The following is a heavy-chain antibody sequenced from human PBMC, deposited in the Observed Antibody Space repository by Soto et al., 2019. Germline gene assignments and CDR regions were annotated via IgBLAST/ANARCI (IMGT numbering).Heavy chain of an antibody. CDR1: GFTFSNNA. Sequence: EVQLLESGGGVVQPGGSLRLSCLGSGFTFSNNAMSWVRQAPGKGLEWVSSISGSGAKTYYADSVKGRFTISRDNSKKPHDVQMDGLRGEDTAVYYGARDLEDGDEPPRSFGLDGWGHGTTVTVSS. J-gene: IGHJ6*02. CDR3: ARDLEDGDEPPRSFGLDG. V-gene: IGHV3-23*01. D-gene: IGHD1-1*01. CDR2: ISGSGAKT.